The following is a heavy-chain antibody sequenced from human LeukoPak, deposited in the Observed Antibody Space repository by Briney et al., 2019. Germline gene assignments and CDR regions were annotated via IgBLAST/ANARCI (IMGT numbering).Heavy chain of an antibody. J-gene: IGHJ4*02. CDR1: GFTFSSYS. CDR3: AGDCSSTSCYEYPFDY. Sequence: GGSLRLSCAASGFTFSSYSMNWVRQAPGKGLEWVSSISSSSSYIYYADSVKGRFTISRDNAKNSLYLQMNSLRAEDTAVYYCAGDCSSTSCYEYPFDYWGQGTLVTVSS. CDR2: ISSSSSYI. D-gene: IGHD2-2*01. V-gene: IGHV3-21*01.